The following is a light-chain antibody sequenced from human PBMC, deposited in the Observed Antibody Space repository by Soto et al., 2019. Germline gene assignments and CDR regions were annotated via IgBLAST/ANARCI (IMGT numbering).Light chain of an antibody. CDR2: GAS. CDR3: QQSHSFPLT. J-gene: IGKJ4*01. Sequence: DIQMTQSPSFVSASIGDRVTITCRASQNLRFWLAWYQQKPGKAPKSLIRGASSLQPGVPSRFSGSGSGTDFTLTITSLQTEDFTTYYCQQSHSFPLTFGGGTKVDI. CDR1: QNLRFW. V-gene: IGKV1D-12*01.